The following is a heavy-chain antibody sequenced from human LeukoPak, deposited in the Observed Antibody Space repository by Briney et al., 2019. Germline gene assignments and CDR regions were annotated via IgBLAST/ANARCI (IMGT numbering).Heavy chain of an antibody. Sequence: GGSLRLSCAVSGFPLSSYAMSWVRQAPGKGLEWVSATSSSDAGTYYADSVRGRVTISRDNSKNTVSLQMNSLTSEDTAIYYCTRAWTYLHAFDIWGQGTVVTGSS. CDR3: TRAWTYLHAFDI. D-gene: IGHD1-7*01. V-gene: IGHV3-23*01. J-gene: IGHJ3*02. CDR1: GFPLSSYA. CDR2: TSSSDAGT.